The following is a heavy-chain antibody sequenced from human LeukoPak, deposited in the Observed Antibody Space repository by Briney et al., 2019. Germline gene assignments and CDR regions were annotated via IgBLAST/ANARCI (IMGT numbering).Heavy chain of an antibody. V-gene: IGHV4-38-2*02. J-gene: IGHJ4*02. CDR3: ARIGRGSALDY. D-gene: IGHD2-15*01. CDR1: GYSISSGYY. CDR2: IYHSGRT. Sequence: SETLSLTCTVSGYSISSGYYWGWIRQPPGKGLEWIGSIYHSGRTFYNPSLKSRVTISVDTSKNQFSLKLTSVTAADTAVYYCARIGRGSALDYWGQGTLVIVSS.